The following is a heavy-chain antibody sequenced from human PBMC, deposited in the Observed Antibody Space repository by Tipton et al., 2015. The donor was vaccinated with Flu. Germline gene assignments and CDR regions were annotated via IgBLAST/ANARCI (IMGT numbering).Heavy chain of an antibody. CDR1: GFTFSSYA. D-gene: IGHD6-19*01. J-gene: IGHJ4*02. Sequence: GSLRLSCAASGFTFSSYAMSWVRQAPGKGLEWVSAISGSGGSTYYADSVKGRFTISRDNSKNTLYLQMNSLRAEDTAVYYCAKSPMYSSGWYRFDYWGQGTLVTVSS. CDR3: AKSPMYSSGWYRFDY. CDR2: ISGSGGST. V-gene: IGHV3-23*01.